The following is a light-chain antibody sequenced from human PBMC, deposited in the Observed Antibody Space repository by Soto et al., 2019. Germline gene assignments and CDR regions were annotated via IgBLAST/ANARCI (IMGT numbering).Light chain of an antibody. V-gene: IGKV3-20*01. Sequence: EIVLTQSPGTLSLSPGERATLSCRASQSISSIYLAWYQQKPGQSPRLLIYGASSRATGIPDKFSGSGSGTDFTLTISRLEPEDFAVYYCQQYGSSFGQGTKVDNK. CDR3: QQYGSS. CDR1: QSISSIY. J-gene: IGKJ1*01. CDR2: GAS.